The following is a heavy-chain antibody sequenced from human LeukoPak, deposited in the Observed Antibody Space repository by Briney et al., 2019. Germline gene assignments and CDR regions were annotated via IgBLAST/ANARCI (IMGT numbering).Heavy chain of an antibody. V-gene: IGHV3-48*01. J-gene: IGHJ6*03. CDR1: GFTFSSYS. CDR3: ASGTGEDYYMDV. CDR2: ISSSSSTI. D-gene: IGHD6-13*01. Sequence: GGSLRLSCAASGFTFSSYSMNWVRQAPGKGLEWVSYISSSSSTIYYADSVKGRFTISRDNAKNSLYLQMNSLRAEDTAVYYCASGTGEDYYMDVWGKGTTVTVSS.